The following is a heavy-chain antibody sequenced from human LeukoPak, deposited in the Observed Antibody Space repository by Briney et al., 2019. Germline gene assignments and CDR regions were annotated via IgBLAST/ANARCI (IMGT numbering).Heavy chain of an antibody. J-gene: IGHJ4*02. V-gene: IGHV4-59*01. D-gene: IGHD3-3*01. CDR3: ARGGDFWSGEYFDY. Sequence: KPSETLYLTCTVSGGSISSYYWSWIRQPPGKGLEWIGYIYYSGSTNYNPSLKSRVTISVDTSKNQFSLKLSSVTAADTAVYYCARGGDFWSGEYFDYWGQGTLVTVSS. CDR1: GGSISSYY. CDR2: IYYSGST.